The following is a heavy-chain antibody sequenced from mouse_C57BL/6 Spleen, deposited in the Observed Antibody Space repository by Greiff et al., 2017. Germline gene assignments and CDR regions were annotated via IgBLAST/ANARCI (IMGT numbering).Heavy chain of an antibody. CDR3: ARKGFSLYYYAMDY. CDR1: GYTFTSYW. CDR2: IDPSDSYT. V-gene: IGHV1-50*01. D-gene: IGHD2-3*01. Sequence: QVQLQQSGAELVKPGASVKLSCKASGYTFTSYWMQWVKQRPGQGLEWIGEIDPSDSYTNYNQKFKGKATLTVDTSSSTAYMQLSSLTSEDSAVYYCARKGFSLYYYAMDYGGQGTSVTVSS. J-gene: IGHJ4*01.